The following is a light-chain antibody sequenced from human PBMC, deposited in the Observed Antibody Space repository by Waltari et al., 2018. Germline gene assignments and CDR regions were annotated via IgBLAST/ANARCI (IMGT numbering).Light chain of an antibody. V-gene: IGKV1-5*01. CDR1: QSIIGR. Sequence: IQMTQSPSTLSASIGDRVTITCRASQSIIGRLAWYKQKPGKAPKLLICDASSLEYWVPSRFSGSGYGTEFTLTISSLQPDDSATYYCQQYHTYKMFGQGTKVEI. CDR2: DAS. CDR3: QQYHTYKM. J-gene: IGKJ1*01.